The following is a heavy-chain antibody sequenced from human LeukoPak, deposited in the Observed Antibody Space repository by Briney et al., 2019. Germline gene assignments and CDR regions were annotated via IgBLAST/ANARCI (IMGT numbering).Heavy chain of an antibody. CDR3: ARSRVQLERSFDY. CDR1: GYTFTSDY. Sequence: ASVKVSCKASGYTFTSDYMHWVRQAPGQGLEWMGIINPSGGSTSYAQKFQGRVTMTRDTSTSTVYMELSSLRSEDTAMYYCARSRVQLERSFDYWGQGTLVTVSS. CDR2: INPSGGST. D-gene: IGHD1-1*01. V-gene: IGHV1-46*01. J-gene: IGHJ4*02.